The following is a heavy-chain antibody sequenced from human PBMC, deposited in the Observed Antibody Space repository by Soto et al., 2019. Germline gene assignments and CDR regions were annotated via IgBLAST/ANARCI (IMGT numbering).Heavy chain of an antibody. CDR1: GFTFSSYG. CDR2: IWYDGSNK. D-gene: IGHD1-26*01. CDR3: AREWELLYYYSGMDV. V-gene: IGHV3-33*01. Sequence: QVQLVESGGGVVQPGRSLRLSCAASGFTFSSYGMHWVRQAPGKGLEWVAVIWYDGSNKYYADSVKGRFTISRDNSKNTLYLQMNSLRAEDTAVYYCAREWELLYYYSGMDVWGQGTTVTVSS. J-gene: IGHJ6*02.